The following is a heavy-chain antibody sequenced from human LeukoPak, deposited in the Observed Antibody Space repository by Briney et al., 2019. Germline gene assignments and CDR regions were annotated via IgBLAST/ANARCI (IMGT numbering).Heavy chain of an antibody. D-gene: IGHD1-26*01. CDR3: ARDGWELLYWFDP. CDR2: INAGNGNT. Sequence: ASVKVSCKASGYTFTGYHMHWVRQAPGQRLEWMGWINAGNGNTKYSQKFQGRVTITRDTSASTAYMELSSLRSEDTAVYYCARDGWELLYWFDPWGQGTLVTVSS. J-gene: IGHJ5*02. V-gene: IGHV1-3*01. CDR1: GYTFTGYH.